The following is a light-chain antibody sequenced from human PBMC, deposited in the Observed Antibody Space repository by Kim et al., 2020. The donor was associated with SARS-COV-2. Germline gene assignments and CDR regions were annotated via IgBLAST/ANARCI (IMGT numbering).Light chain of an antibody. CDR3: QSRDSSGNVI. V-gene: IGLV3-19*01. CDR2: VKN. J-gene: IGLJ2*01. Sequence: VAVGQTVRITCQGDSLRSYYANWYQQKPGQAPIFVIYVKNKRPSGIPDRFSASTSGNTASLTITGAQAEDEGDYYCQSRDSSGNVIFGGGTQLTVL. CDR1: SLRSYY.